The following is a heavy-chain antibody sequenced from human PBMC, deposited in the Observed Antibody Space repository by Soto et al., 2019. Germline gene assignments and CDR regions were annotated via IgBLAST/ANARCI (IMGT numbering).Heavy chain of an antibody. D-gene: IGHD4-17*01. J-gene: IGHJ4*02. V-gene: IGHV4-61*01. Sequence: SETLSLTCSVSGASVSNKTYYWSWIRQPPGKSLEWLGYVYYSGTTNYTPSLKGRVTMSVDLSKNQFSLRLTSVTAADTALYYCARTTAVPNSLRSRYFFDSCGQGTLVTVSS. CDR2: VYYSGTT. CDR3: ARTTAVPNSLRSRYFFDS. CDR1: GASVSNKTYY.